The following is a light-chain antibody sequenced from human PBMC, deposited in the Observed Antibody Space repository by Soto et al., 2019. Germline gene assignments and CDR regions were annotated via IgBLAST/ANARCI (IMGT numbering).Light chain of an antibody. V-gene: IGKV1-5*03. CDR2: KAS. CDR1: QSISSY. CDR3: QHYNSYPEA. J-gene: IGKJ1*01. Sequence: IQMTQSPSSVSASVGDRVTITCRSSQSISSYLNWCQQKPGKAPKLLIYKASTLKSGVPSRFSGSGSGTEFTLTISSLQPDDFATYYCQHYNSYPEAFGQGTKVDI.